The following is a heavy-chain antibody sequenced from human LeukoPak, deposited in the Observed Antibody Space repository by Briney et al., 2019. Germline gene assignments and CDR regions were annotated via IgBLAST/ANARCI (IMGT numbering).Heavy chain of an antibody. V-gene: IGHV3-23*01. Sequence: SGGSLRLSCAASGFTFSSYAMNWVRQAPGKGLEWVSVISGTGGRTYYADSVKGRFTISRDNSKNTLYLQMNSLRAEDTAVYYCAKRSEVVFDYWGQGTLVTVSS. CDR1: GFTFSSYA. J-gene: IGHJ4*02. CDR3: AKRSEVVFDY. CDR2: ISGTGGRT. D-gene: IGHD2-15*01.